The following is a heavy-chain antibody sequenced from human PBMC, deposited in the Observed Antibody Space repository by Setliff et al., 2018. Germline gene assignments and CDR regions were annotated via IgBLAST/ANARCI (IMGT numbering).Heavy chain of an antibody. CDR1: GFTFSIYW. CDR2: IKQDGSEK. J-gene: IGHJ6*03. D-gene: IGHD3-3*01. Sequence: GSLRLSCAASGFTFSIYWMTWVRQAPGKGLEWVANIKQDGSEKYYVDSVKGRFTISRDNAKNSLYLQMNSLRADDTAVYYCARDVGRRQTDLRFLEWFTDRDYYYYYMDVWGKGTTVTVSS. V-gene: IGHV3-7*03. CDR3: ARDVGRRQTDLRFLEWFTDRDYYYYYMDV.